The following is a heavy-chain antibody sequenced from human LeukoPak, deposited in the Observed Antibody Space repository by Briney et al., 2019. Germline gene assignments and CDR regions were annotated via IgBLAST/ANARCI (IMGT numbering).Heavy chain of an antibody. CDR3: ARGHIVVVTASFDY. Sequence: GRSLRLSCAASGFTFSSYGMHWVRQAPGKGLEWVAVIWYDGSNKYYADSVKGRFTISRDNSKNTLYLQMNSLRAEDTAVYYCARGHIVVVTASFDYWGQGTLATVSS. CDR1: GFTFSSYG. J-gene: IGHJ4*02. D-gene: IGHD2-21*02. V-gene: IGHV3-33*01. CDR2: IWYDGSNK.